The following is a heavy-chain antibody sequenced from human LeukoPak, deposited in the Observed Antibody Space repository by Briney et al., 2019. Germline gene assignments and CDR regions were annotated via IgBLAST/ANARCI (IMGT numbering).Heavy chain of an antibody. CDR1: GYTFTGYY. J-gene: IGHJ5*02. CDR2: INPSGGST. D-gene: IGHD1-26*01. Sequence: ASVKVSCKPSGYTFTGYYMHWVRQDPGQRLEWMGIINPSGGSTSYAQKFQGRVTMTSDMSTSTVYMELSSLRSDDTAVYYCARDLKRGNWELLGHWGQGTLVTVS. V-gene: IGHV1-46*01. CDR3: ARDLKRGNWELLGH.